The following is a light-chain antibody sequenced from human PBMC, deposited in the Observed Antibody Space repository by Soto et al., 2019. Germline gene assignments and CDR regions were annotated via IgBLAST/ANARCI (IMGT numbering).Light chain of an antibody. CDR3: QQYNTWPLT. J-gene: IGKJ4*01. Sequence: EKVMRPSPATLSVSTGERATLSCRARQSVSSNLAWYQQKPGQPPRLLIYGASTRATGIPARFSGSGSETDFTLTISSLQSEDFAVYYCQQYNTWPLTFGAGTKVDI. CDR2: GAS. CDR1: QSVSSN. V-gene: IGKV3-15*01.